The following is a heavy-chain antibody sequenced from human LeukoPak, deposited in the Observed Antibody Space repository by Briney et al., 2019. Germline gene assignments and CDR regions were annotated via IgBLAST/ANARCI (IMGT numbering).Heavy chain of an antibody. Sequence: GGSLRLSCAASGFTVSSNYMSWVRQAPGKGLEGVSEIYSDGRTYYGASVKGRFSISRDNSKNTVYLQMNSLRVEDTAVYYCARELREHGVFDIWGQGTMVTVSS. CDR3: ARELREHGVFDI. CDR1: GFTVSSNY. CDR2: IYSDGRT. D-gene: IGHD1-26*01. V-gene: IGHV3-53*01. J-gene: IGHJ3*02.